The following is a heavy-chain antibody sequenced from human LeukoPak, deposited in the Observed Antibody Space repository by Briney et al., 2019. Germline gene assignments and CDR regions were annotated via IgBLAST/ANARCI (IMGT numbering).Heavy chain of an antibody. D-gene: IGHD1-1*01. CDR1: GGSISPYY. V-gene: IGHV4-59*01. Sequence: SETLSLTCTVSGGSISPYYWSWIRQTPGKGLEWIGYILYSGTTTNYNPSPKSRVTISVDTSKNQFSLKLSSVTAADTAVYYCARVGDWNDLVYWGQGTLVTVSS. J-gene: IGHJ4*02. CDR2: ILYSGTTT. CDR3: ARVGDWNDLVY.